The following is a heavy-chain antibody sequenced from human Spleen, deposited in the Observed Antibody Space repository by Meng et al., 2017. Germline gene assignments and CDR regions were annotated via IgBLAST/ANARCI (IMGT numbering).Heavy chain of an antibody. CDR1: GYTFTGYY. CDR3: ARDRDHVLLWFGESPHYYYGMDV. CDR2: INPNSGGT. D-gene: IGHD3-10*01. V-gene: IGHV1-2*06. J-gene: IGHJ6*02. Sequence: ASVKVSCKASGYTFTGYYMHWVRQAPGQGLEWMGRINPNSGGTNYAQKFQGRVTMTRETSISTAYMELSRLRSEDTAVYYWARDRDHVLLWFGESPHYYYGMDVWGQGTTVTVSS.